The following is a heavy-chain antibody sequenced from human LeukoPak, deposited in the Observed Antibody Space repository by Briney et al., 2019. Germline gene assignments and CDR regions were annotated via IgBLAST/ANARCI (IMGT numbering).Heavy chain of an antibody. CDR2: INPNSGDT. Sequence: ASVKVSCKASGYTFTGYYMHWVRQAPGQGLEWMGWINPNSGDTKYAQKFQGRVTMTRDTSIRTAYMELGRLRSDDTAVYYCARDKVAAAGLQADDYYYYYMDVWGKGTTVTVSS. V-gene: IGHV1-2*02. D-gene: IGHD6-13*01. J-gene: IGHJ6*03. CDR1: GYTFTGYY. CDR3: ARDKVAAAGLQADDYYYYYMDV.